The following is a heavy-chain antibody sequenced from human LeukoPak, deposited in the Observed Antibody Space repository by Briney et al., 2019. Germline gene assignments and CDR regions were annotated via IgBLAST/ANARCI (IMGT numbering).Heavy chain of an antibody. J-gene: IGHJ4*02. D-gene: IGHD2-15*01. CDR2: IFPGDSDT. CDR1: EYSFATYW. CDR3: ASEYCSGGNCYFDY. Sequence: GEPLKISCKGSEYSFATYWIGWVRQMHGQGLEWLGIIFPGDSDTRYSPSFQGQVTISADKSISTAYLQWSSLKASDTAIYYCASEYCSGGNCYFDYWGQGTLVTVSS. V-gene: IGHV5-51*01.